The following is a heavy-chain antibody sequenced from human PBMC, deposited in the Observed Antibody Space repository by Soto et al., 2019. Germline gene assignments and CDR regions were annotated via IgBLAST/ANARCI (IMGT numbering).Heavy chain of an antibody. CDR2: IYSGGGT. J-gene: IGHJ4*02. CDR3: ARKGRGGSFDY. V-gene: IGHV3-66*01. CDR1: GFTVNSNY. Sequence: EVQLVESGGGLVQPGGSLRLSCAASGFTVNSNYMSWVRQAPGKGLEWVSVIYSGGGTSYADSVKDRFTISRDNSKNTLDLQMNSLRVEDTAVYYFARKGRGGSFDYWGQGTLVSVSS. D-gene: IGHD3-10*01.